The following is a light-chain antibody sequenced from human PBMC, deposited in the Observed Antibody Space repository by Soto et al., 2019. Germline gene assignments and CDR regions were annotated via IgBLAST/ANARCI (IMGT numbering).Light chain of an antibody. J-gene: IGKJ1*01. V-gene: IGKV3-15*01. CDR3: QQYTNWPPWT. CDR2: GAS. Sequence: IVMTQSPASLSVSPGERATLSCRASQSVSSNLAWYQQKPGQAPRLLIYGASTRATGIPVRFSGSGSGTEFTLTISTLQSEDFAVSYCQQYTNWPPWTFGPGTKVEIK. CDR1: QSVSSN.